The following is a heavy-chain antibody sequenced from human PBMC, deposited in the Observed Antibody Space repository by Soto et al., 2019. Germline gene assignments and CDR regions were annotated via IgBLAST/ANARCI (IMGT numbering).Heavy chain of an antibody. CDR3: ATSSSGWYFGY. D-gene: IGHD6-19*01. CDR1: GFTFSSYA. J-gene: IGHJ4*02. V-gene: IGHV3-23*01. CDR2: ISGSGGST. Sequence: EVQLLESGGGLVQPGGSLRLSCAASGFTFSSYAMSWVRQAPGKGLEWVSVISGSGGSTYYADSVKGRFTISRANSKNTLYLQMNGLGAEDTAVYYCATSSSGWYFGYWGQGTLVTVSS.